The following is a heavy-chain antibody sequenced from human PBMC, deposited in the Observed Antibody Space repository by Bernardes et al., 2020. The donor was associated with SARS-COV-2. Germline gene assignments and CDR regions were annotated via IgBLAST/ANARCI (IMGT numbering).Heavy chain of an antibody. CDR3: ARGWWEMRH. V-gene: IGHV3-7*04. CDR1: GSTLSSYW. D-gene: IGHD2-15*01. J-gene: IGHJ4*02. Sequence: GGSLRLSCAAPGSTLSSYWMTWVSQAPGKGLEWVARIKHEGSEKNYVDSVKGRFTISSDNAKNSLFLQLNSLRVEDTAVYYCARGWWEMRHWGQGTLVTVSS. CDR2: IKHEGSEK.